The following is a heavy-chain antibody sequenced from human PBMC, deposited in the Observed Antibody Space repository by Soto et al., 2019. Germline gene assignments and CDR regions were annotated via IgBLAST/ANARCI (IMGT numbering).Heavy chain of an antibody. Sequence: SETLSLTCTVSGGSISSSSYYWGWIRQPPWKGLEWIGSIYYSGSTYYNPSLKSRVTISVDTSKNQFSLKLSSVTAADTAVYYCAIGPDFQSLGGDPWGQGSLVTVSS. CDR3: AIGPDFQSLGGDP. V-gene: IGHV4-39*01. D-gene: IGHD3-16*01. CDR2: IYYSGST. CDR1: GGSISSSSYY. J-gene: IGHJ5*02.